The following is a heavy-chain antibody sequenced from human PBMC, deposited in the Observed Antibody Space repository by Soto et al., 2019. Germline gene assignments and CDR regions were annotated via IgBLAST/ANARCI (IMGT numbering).Heavy chain of an antibody. J-gene: IGHJ3*02. D-gene: IGHD3-3*01. V-gene: IGHV4-61*01. CDR1: GGSVSSGSYY. CDR3: ARDRRAYDFWEGRYFEI. CDR2: IYYSGST. Sequence: SETLSLTCTVSGGSVSSGSYYWSWIRQPPGKGLEWIGYIYYSGSTNYNPSLKSRVTISVDTSKNQFSLKLSSVTAADTAVYYCARDRRAYDFWEGRYFEIWGQGTMVTASS.